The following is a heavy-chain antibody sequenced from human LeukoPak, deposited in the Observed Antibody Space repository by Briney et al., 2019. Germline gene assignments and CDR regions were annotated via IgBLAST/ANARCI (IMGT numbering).Heavy chain of an antibody. CDR3: ARDLSSGWYWDWFDP. CDR2: INAYNGNT. V-gene: IGHV1-18*01. Sequence: ASVKVSCKASGYDFTSYGISWVRQAPGQGLEWMGWINAYNGNTDYAQKLQGRVTMTTDTSTSTAYMELRSLRSDDTAVYYCARDLSSGWYWDWFDPWGQGTLVTVSS. CDR1: GYDFTSYG. J-gene: IGHJ5*02. D-gene: IGHD6-19*01.